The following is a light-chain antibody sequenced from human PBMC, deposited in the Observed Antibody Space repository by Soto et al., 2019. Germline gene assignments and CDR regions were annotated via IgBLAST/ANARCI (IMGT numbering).Light chain of an antibody. CDR1: SSDVGVYNH. Sequence: QSALTQPASVSGSPGQSITISCTGTSSDVGVYNHVSWYQQYPGKVPKLMIYEVSNRPSGVSDRFSGSKSGNTASLTISGLQAEDEADYYCNSYRDTDTFWVFGGGTKLTVL. CDR3: NSYRDTDTFWV. V-gene: IGLV2-14*01. CDR2: EVS. J-gene: IGLJ3*02.